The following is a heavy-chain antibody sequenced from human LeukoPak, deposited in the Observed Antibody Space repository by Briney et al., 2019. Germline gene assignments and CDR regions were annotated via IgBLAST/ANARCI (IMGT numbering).Heavy chain of an antibody. CDR1: GCTFSSYS. Sequence: GGSLRLSCAASGCTFSSYSMNWVRQAPGKGLEWVSSISSSSSYIYYADSVKGRFTISRDNAKNSLYLQMNSLRAEDTAVYYCARARYYDSSGISAFDIWGQGTMVTVSS. V-gene: IGHV3-21*01. J-gene: IGHJ3*02. CDR3: ARARYYDSSGISAFDI. CDR2: ISSSSSYI. D-gene: IGHD3-22*01.